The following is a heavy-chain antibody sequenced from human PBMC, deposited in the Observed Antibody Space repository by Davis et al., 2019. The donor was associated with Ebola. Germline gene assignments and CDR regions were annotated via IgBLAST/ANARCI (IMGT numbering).Heavy chain of an antibody. CDR2: ISSSGDTT. Sequence: PGGSLRLSCVASGFTFSSIDMTWVRQAPGKGLEWISYISSSGDTTYYADSVKGRFTFVRDNSKNTVFLQMNSLRVEDTAVYYCAKIGVRQSGDYWGQGTLVTISS. J-gene: IGHJ4*02. CDR1: GFTFSSID. V-gene: IGHV3-48*01. CDR3: AKIGVRQSGDY. D-gene: IGHD3-10*01.